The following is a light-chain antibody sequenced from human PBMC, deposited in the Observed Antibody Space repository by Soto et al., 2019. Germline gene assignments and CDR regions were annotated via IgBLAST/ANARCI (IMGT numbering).Light chain of an antibody. CDR1: SSDVGTYNL. V-gene: IGLV2-14*02. J-gene: IGLJ2*01. Sequence: QSALTQPASVSGSPGQSITISCTGTSSDVGTYNLVSWYQHHPGRAPKLIIYEGSKRPSGVSNRFSGSKSGNTASLTISGLQAEDEADYYCSSYTSSSTPVVFGGGTQLTVL. CDR3: SSYTSSSTPVV. CDR2: EGS.